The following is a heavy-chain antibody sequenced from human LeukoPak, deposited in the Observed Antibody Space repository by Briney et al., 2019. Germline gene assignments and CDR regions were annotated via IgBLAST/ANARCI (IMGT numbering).Heavy chain of an antibody. J-gene: IGHJ4*02. CDR2: IYSGGST. CDR1: GFTVSSNY. D-gene: IGHD1-7*01. CDR3: AKDVKNWNYGRFDY. V-gene: IGHV3-66*01. Sequence: PGGSLRLSCAASGFTVSSNYMSWVRQASGNGLEWVSVIYSGGSTYYADSVKGRFTISRDNSKNTLYLQMNSLRAEDTAVYYCAKDVKNWNYGRFDYWGQGTLVTVSS.